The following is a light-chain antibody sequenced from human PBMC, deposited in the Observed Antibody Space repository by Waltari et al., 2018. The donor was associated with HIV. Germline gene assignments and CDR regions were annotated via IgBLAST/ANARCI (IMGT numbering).Light chain of an antibody. CDR2: RNN. CDR1: SNNVGHQG. CDR3: LAWDYSLSVYV. V-gene: IGLV10-54*01. Sequence: QAGLTQPPSASKGLRQTATLTCTGNSNNVGHQGAAWLQQRQGHPPKLLSDRNNNRPSGISERFSASRSVDAASLTITGLQPEDEADYYCLAWDYSLSVYVFGSGTRVAVL. J-gene: IGLJ1*01.